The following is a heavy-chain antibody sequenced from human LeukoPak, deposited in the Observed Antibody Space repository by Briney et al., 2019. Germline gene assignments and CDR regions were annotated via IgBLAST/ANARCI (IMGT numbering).Heavy chain of an antibody. D-gene: IGHD3-3*01. CDR1: GGSISSYY. J-gene: IGHJ4*02. Sequence: SETLSLTCTVSGGSISSYYWGWIRQPPGKGLEWIGSIYYSGSTYYNPSLKSRVTISVDTSKNQFSLKLSSVTAADTAVYYCARGTIFGVVISPSFDYWGQGTLVTVSS. CDR3: ARGTIFGVVISPSFDY. V-gene: IGHV4-39*01. CDR2: IYYSGST.